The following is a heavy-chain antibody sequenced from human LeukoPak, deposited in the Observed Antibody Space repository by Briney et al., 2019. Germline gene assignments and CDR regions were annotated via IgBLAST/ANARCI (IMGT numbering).Heavy chain of an antibody. CDR1: GFTFSSYS. Sequence: GGSLRLSCAASGFTFSSYSMNWVRQAPGKGLEWVSSISSSSSYIYYADSVKGRFTISKDNSQSTLYLQMDSLRDEDTAAYYCAREDSSDYYSFDYWGQGTLVTVSS. D-gene: IGHD3-22*01. J-gene: IGHJ4*02. V-gene: IGHV3-21*04. CDR2: ISSSSSYI. CDR3: AREDSSDYYSFDY.